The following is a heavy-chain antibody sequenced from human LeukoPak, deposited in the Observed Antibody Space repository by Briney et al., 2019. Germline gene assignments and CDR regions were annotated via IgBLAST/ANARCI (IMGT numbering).Heavy chain of an antibody. CDR3: VREGPIRFLEQIDY. CDR2: IHHTGTT. V-gene: IGHV4-38-2*02. D-gene: IGHD3-3*01. CDR1: SYSISRGYY. J-gene: IGHJ4*02. Sequence: SETLSLTCTVPSYSISRGYYWGWIRQSPGKGLEWIGNIHHTGTTSYNPSLESRVTISLDLSKNQFSLRLSSVTAADTALYYCVREGPIRFLEQIDYWGQGALVTVSS.